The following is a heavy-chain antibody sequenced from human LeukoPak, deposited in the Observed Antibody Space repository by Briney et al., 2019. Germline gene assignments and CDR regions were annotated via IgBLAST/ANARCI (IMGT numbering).Heavy chain of an antibody. J-gene: IGHJ4*02. Sequence: ASVKVSCKASGYTFTGYYMHWVRQAPGQGLEWMGWINPNSGGTNYAQKFQGRVTMTRDTSISTAYMELSRLRSDDTAVYYCARGPKAYYYGTSSYVFDYWGQGTLVTVSS. CDR2: INPNSGGT. V-gene: IGHV1-2*02. CDR1: GYTFTGYY. CDR3: ARGPKAYYYGTSSYVFDY. D-gene: IGHD3-22*01.